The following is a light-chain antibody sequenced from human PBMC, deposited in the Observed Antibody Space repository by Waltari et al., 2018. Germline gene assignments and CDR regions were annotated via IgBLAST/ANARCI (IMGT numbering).Light chain of an antibody. Sequence: EIVMTQSPASLPVSPGESATLSCRASQSVGTNVAWYQQKIGQAPRLLMYGASTRATGLPARFSGLGFGTEFTFTISSLQSEDFAVYYCQQYNNFPVTFGPGTKVEI. CDR1: QSVGTN. V-gene: IGKV3-15*01. CDR2: GAS. CDR3: QQYNNFPVT. J-gene: IGKJ1*01.